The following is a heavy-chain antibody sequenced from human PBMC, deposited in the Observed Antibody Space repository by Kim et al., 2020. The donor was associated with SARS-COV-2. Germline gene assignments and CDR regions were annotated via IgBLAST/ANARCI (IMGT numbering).Heavy chain of an antibody. CDR2: IYYSGST. Sequence: SETLSLTCTVSGGSISSGGYYWSWIRQHPGKGLEWIGYIYYSGSTYYNPSLKSRVTISVDTSKNQFSLKLSSVTAADTAVYYCARLVAATQHYFDYWGQGTLVTVSS. J-gene: IGHJ4*02. D-gene: IGHD2-15*01. CDR3: ARLVAATQHYFDY. CDR1: GGSISSGGYY. V-gene: IGHV4-31*03.